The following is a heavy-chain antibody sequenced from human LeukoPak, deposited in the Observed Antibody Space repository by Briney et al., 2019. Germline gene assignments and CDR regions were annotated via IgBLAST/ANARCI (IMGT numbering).Heavy chain of an antibody. V-gene: IGHV1-24*01. D-gene: IGHD1-26*01. Sequence: ASVKVSCKVSGYTLTELSMHWVRQAPGKGLEWIGGFGPEDGETIYAQKFQGRVTMTEDTSTDTAYMELSSLRSEDTAVYYCATEIIVGATTDDYWGQGTLVTVSS. CDR2: FGPEDGET. J-gene: IGHJ4*02. CDR1: GYTLTELS. CDR3: ATEIIVGATTDDY.